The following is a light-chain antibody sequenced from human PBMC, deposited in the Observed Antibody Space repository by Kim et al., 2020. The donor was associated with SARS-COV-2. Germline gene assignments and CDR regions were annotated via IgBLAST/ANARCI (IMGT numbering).Light chain of an antibody. Sequence: LVLTQPPSASASLGASVTLTCTLSSGYSNYKVDWYQQRPGKGPRFVMRVGTGGIVGSKGDGIPDRFSVLGSGLNRYLTIKNIQEEDESDYHCGADHGSGSNFVVFGGGTKLTVL. CDR1: SGYSNYK. V-gene: IGLV9-49*01. CDR2: VGTGGIVG. CDR3: GADHGSGSNFVV. J-gene: IGLJ2*01.